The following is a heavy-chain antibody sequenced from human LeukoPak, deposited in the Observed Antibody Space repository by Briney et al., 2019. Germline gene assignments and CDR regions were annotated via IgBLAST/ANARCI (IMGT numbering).Heavy chain of an antibody. Sequence: PGGSLRLSCAASGFTFSSCAMSWVRQAPGKGLEWVSAISGSGGSTYYADSVKGRFTISRDNSKNTLYLQMNSLRAEDTAVYYCAKRGYSGYDTPYYFDYWGQGTLVTVSS. J-gene: IGHJ4*02. CDR3: AKRGYSGYDTPYYFDY. D-gene: IGHD5-12*01. CDR2: ISGSGGST. V-gene: IGHV3-23*01. CDR1: GFTFSSCA.